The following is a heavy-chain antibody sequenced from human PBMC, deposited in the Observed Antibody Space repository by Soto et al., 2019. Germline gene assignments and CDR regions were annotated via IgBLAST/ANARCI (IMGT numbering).Heavy chain of an antibody. V-gene: IGHV3-23*01. CDR3: AKGFPNGVGRPGYGMDV. CDR2: ISGSGGST. Sequence: GGSLRLSCAASGFTFSSYAMSWVRQAPGKGLEWVSAISGSGGSTYYADSVKGRFTISRDNSKNTLYLQMNSLRAEDTAVYYCAKGFPNGVGRPGYGMDVWGQGTTVTVSS. D-gene: IGHD2-8*01. CDR1: GFTFSSYA. J-gene: IGHJ6*02.